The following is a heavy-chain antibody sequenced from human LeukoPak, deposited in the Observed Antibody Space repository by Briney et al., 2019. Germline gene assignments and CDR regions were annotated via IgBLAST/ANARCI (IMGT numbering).Heavy chain of an antibody. CDR2: IYYSGST. J-gene: IGHJ4*02. Sequence: SQTLSLTCTVSGGSISSGDYYWSWIRQPPGKGLEWIGYIYYSGSTYYNPSLKSRVTISVDTSKNQFSLKLSSVTAADTAVYYCARGEPIGYSYGYYFDYWGQGTLVTVSS. CDR3: ARGEPIGYSYGYYFDY. V-gene: IGHV4-30-4*08. D-gene: IGHD5-18*01. CDR1: GGSISSGDYY.